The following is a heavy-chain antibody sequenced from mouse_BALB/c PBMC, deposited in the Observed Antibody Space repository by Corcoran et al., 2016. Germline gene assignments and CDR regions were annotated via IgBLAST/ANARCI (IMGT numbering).Heavy chain of an antibody. CDR3: AREPYAMDY. J-gene: IGHJ4*01. CDR1: GYTFTNYG. Sequence: QIQLVQSGPELKKPGETVKISCKASGYTFTNYGMNRLKQAPGKGLKWMGWINTYTGESTYADDFKGRFAFSLETSASTAYLQINNLKNEDMATYFCAREPYAMDYWGQGTASTVSS. V-gene: IGHV9-1*02. CDR2: INTYTGES.